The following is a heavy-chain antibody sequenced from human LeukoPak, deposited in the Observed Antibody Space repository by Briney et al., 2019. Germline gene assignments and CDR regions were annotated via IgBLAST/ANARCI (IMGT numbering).Heavy chain of an antibody. CDR2: ICASGGST. Sequence: GGSLRLSCAPSGFTFSSYAMSWVRQAPGKGLEWVSGICASGGSTYYADSVKGRFTISRDNSKNTLYLQMNSLRAEDTALYYCARAPFYYDSSGYPYFDGWGQGTLVTVSS. V-gene: IGHV3-23*01. CDR1: GFTFSSYA. J-gene: IGHJ4*02. D-gene: IGHD3-22*01. CDR3: ARAPFYYDSSGYPYFDG.